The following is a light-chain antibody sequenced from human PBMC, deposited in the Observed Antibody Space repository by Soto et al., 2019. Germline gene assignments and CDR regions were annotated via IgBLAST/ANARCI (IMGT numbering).Light chain of an antibody. Sequence: EILFAQSPGTLSFSPGGRATLSRRASQNCRGYLAWYQQKPGQAPRVLIYDASNRATGIPARFSGSGSGTDFTLTISSLEPEDSAVYYCQQNLGVHTFGQGTKVDI. CDR1: QNCRGY. CDR3: QQNLGVHT. CDR2: DAS. J-gene: IGKJ1*01. V-gene: IGKV3-11*01.